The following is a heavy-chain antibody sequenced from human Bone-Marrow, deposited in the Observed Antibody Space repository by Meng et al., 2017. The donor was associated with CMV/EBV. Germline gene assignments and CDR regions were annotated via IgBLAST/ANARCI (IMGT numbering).Heavy chain of an antibody. CDR1: GFTFSSYG. D-gene: IGHD1-26*01. CDR3: ARDATGSWELND. J-gene: IGHJ4*02. Sequence: GESLKISCAASGFTFSSYGMHWVRQAPGKGLEWAANIKQDGSEKYYVDSVKGRFTISRDNAKNSPYLQMISLRAEDTALYYCARDATGSWELNDWGQGTLVTVSS. V-gene: IGHV3-7*03. CDR2: IKQDGSEK.